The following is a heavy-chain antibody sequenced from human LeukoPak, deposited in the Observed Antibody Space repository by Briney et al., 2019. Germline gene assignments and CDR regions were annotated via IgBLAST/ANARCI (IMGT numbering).Heavy chain of an antibody. CDR2: ISGSGGSR. V-gene: IGHV3-23*01. J-gene: IGHJ4*02. D-gene: IGHD4-17*01. Sequence: PGGSLRLSCAAAGFTFSSYAMSWVRQAPGKGVGLVSAISGSGGSRYYAASVKGRFTISRDNSKNTLYLQLNSMRAEDTAVYYCAKDQQVTTIFTIDYWGQGTLVTVSS. CDR1: GFTFSSYA. CDR3: AKDQQVTTIFTIDY.